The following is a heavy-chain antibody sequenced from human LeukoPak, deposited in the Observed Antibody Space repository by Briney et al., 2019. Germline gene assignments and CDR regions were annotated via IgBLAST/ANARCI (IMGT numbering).Heavy chain of an antibody. CDR2: INHSGST. CDR1: GGSFSGYY. D-gene: IGHD3-22*01. Sequence: KPSETLSLTCAVYGGSFSGYYWSWIRQPPGKGLEWIGEINHSGSTNYNPSLKSRVTISVDTSKNQFSLKLSSVTAADTAVYYCARGPWGTMIVVVRAFDIWAKGQWSPSLQ. CDR3: ARGPWGTMIVVVRAFDI. V-gene: IGHV4-34*01. J-gene: IGHJ3*02.